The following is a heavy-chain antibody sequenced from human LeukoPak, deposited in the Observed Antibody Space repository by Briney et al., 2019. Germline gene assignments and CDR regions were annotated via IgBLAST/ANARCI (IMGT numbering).Heavy chain of an antibody. V-gene: IGHV3-23*01. D-gene: IGHD4-11*01. CDR3: AKSNYGYYYYGMDV. Sequence: GGSLRLSCAASGFTFSSYAMSWVRQAPGKGLEWVSAISGSGGSTYYADSVKGRFTISRDNSKNTLYLQMNSLRAEDTAVYYCAKSNYGYYYYGMDVWGQGTTVTVSS. CDR1: GFTFSSYA. CDR2: ISGSGGST. J-gene: IGHJ6*02.